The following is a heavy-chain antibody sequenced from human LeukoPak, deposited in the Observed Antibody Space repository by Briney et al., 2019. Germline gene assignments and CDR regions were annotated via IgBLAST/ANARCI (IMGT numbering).Heavy chain of an antibody. D-gene: IGHD6-19*01. CDR1: GYTFTSYG. J-gene: IGHJ6*02. CDR3: AKAGYSSGWTRYYGMDV. CDR2: ISAYNGNT. Sequence: ASVKVSCKASGYTFTSYGISWVRQAPGQGLEWMGWISAYNGNTNYAQKLQGRVTMTTDTSTSTAYMELRSLRSDDTAVYYCAKAGYSSGWTRYYGMDVWGQGTTVAVSS. V-gene: IGHV1-18*01.